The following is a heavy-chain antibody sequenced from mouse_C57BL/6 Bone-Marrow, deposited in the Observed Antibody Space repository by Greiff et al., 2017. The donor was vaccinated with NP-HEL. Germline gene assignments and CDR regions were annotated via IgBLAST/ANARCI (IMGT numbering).Heavy chain of an antibody. J-gene: IGHJ2*01. CDR3: ARGLGYYGY. CDR1: GFTFSSYA. Sequence: EVHLVESGGGLVKPGGSLKLSCAASGFTFSSYAMSWVRQTPDKRLEWVATISDGGSYTYYPDNVKGRFTISRDNAKNNLYLQMSHLKSEDTAMYYCARGLGYYGYWGQGTTLTVSS. D-gene: IGHD1-1*01. V-gene: IGHV5-4*01. CDR2: ISDGGSYT.